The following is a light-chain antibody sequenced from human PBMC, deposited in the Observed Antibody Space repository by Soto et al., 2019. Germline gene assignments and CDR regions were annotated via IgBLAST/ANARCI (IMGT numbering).Light chain of an antibody. CDR3: QTWGAGFSVV. CDR1: RGHSSYA. J-gene: IGLJ2*01. CDR2: VNTDGSH. V-gene: IGLV4-69*01. Sequence: QPVLTQSPSASASLGASVKLTCTLSRGHSSYAIAWHQQQPEKGPRYLMKVNTDGSHNKGDGIPDRFSGSSSGAERYLTISSLQSEDEADYYCQTWGAGFSVVFGGGTKVTVL.